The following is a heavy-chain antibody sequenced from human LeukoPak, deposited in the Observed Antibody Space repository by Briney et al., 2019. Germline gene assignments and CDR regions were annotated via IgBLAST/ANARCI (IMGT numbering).Heavy chain of an antibody. D-gene: IGHD3-9*01. J-gene: IGHJ4*01. Sequence: GGSLRLSCAASGFTFNNYAMSWVRQAPGKGLEWVSAISGSAGATYYPDSVKGRFTISRDNSKNTLYLQMNSLRAEDTAVYYCAKKRDIHDWLYYFDDWGQGTQVTVSS. CDR3: AKKRDIHDWLYYFDD. CDR2: ISGSAGAT. CDR1: GFTFNNYA. V-gene: IGHV3-23*01.